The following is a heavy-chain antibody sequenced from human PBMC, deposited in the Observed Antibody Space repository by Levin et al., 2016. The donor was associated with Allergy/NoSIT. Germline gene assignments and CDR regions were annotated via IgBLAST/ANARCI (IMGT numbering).Heavy chain of an antibody. Sequence: ASVKVSCKASGYTFTSYYMHWVRQAPGQGLEWMGWINPNSGGTNYAQKFQGRVTMTRDTSISTAYMELSRLRSDDTAVYYCARRPGGVTGTLQYYFDYWGQGTLVTVSS. CDR1: GYTFTSYY. J-gene: IGHJ4*02. D-gene: IGHD1-20*01. V-gene: IGHV1-2*02. CDR3: ARRPGGVTGTLQYYFDY. CDR2: INPNSGGT.